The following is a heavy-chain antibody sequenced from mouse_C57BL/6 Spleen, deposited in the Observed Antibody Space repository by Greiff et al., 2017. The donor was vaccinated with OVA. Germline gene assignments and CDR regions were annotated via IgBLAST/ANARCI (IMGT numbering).Heavy chain of an antibody. CDR2: IYPGDGDT. D-gene: IGHD1-1*01. J-gene: IGHJ2*01. Sequence: QVQLQQSGPELVKPGASVKISCKASGYAFSSSWMNWVKQRPGKGLEWIGRIYPGDGDTNYNGKFKGKATLTADKSSSTAYMQLSSLTSEDSAVYFCVIYYYDFDYWGQGTTLTVSS. V-gene: IGHV1-82*01. CDR1: GYAFSSSW. CDR3: VIYYYDFDY.